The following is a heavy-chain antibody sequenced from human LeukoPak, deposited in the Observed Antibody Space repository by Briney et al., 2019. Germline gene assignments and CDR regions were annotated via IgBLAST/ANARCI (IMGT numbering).Heavy chain of an antibody. V-gene: IGHV4-59*01. CDR2: IYHSGST. CDR1: GGSISTYY. D-gene: IGHD5-12*01. Sequence: SETLSLTCTVSGGSISTYYWTWIRQPPGKGLEWIGFIYHSGSTNYNPSLKSRVTISVDTSQNQFSLKLSSVTAADTAVYYCARDGYSGSDALWGQGTLVTVSS. J-gene: IGHJ4*02. CDR3: ARDGYSGSDAL.